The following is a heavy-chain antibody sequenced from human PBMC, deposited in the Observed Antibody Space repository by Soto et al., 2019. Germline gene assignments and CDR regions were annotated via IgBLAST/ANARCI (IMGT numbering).Heavy chain of an antibody. V-gene: IGHV3-23*01. CDR3: ARGEAAPIAADRTSAVFDP. D-gene: IGHD6-25*01. CDR2: IGGSGAGI. Sequence: EVQLLESGGGLVQPGGSLRLSCAASGFTFSNYAMSWVRQAPGKRLGWVLSIGGSGAGISHADSVKGRFTISGGNSKNTLFLQSNGLRAVDAAAYYFARGEAAPIAADRTSAVFDPLGQGTLDTVSS. J-gene: IGHJ5*02. CDR1: GFTFSNYA.